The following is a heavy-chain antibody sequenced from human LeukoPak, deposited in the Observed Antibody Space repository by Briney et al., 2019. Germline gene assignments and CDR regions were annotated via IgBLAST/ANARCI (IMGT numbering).Heavy chain of an antibody. CDR2: ISSSSSYI. CDR1: GFTFSSYS. V-gene: IGHV3-21*01. CDR3: ARDPSSGWLDY. D-gene: IGHD6-19*01. Sequence: GGSLRLSCAASGFTFSSYSMNWVRQAPGKGLEWVSSISSSSSYIYYADSVKGRFTISRDNSKNTLYLQMNSLRAEDTAVYYCARDPSSGWLDYWGQGTLVTVSS. J-gene: IGHJ4*02.